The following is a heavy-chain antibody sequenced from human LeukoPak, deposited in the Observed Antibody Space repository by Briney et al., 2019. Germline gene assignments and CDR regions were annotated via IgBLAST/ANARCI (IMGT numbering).Heavy chain of an antibody. J-gene: IGHJ4*02. V-gene: IGHV3-30*03. D-gene: IGHD6-19*01. CDR2: ISYDGSNK. CDR3: ARHISAEARTYHFDY. Sequence: GGSLRLSCAASGFTFSSYGMHWVRQAPGKGLEWVAVISYDGSNKYYADSVKGRFTISRDNAKNSLYLQMNSLRAEDTAVYYCARHISAEARTYHFDYWGQGTLVTVSS. CDR1: GFTFSSYG.